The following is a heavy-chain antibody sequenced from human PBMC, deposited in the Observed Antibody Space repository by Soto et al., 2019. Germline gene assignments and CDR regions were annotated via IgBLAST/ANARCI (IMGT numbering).Heavy chain of an antibody. D-gene: IGHD2-15*01. CDR2: IYYSGST. CDR1: GGSISSYY. V-gene: IGHV4-59*01. Sequence: QVQLQESGPGLVKPSETLSLTCTVSGGSISSYYWSWIRQPPGKGLEWIGYIYYSGSTNYNPSLKSRVTISVDTSKNQFSLKLSSVTAADTAVYYCARDPGGYGGNDWGQGTPVTVSS. CDR3: ARDPGGYGGND. J-gene: IGHJ4*02.